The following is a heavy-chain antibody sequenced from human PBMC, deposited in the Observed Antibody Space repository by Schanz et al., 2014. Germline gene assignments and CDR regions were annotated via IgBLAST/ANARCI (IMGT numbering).Heavy chain of an antibody. CDR1: GFTFSTYD. CDR2: ISGNGGST. V-gene: IGHV3-23*04. D-gene: IGHD2-15*01. J-gene: IGHJ4*02. CDR3: AKVREWWPYYFDY. Sequence: EVQVVESGGGLVQPGGSLRLSCAASGFTFSTYDMHWVRQAPGKGLEWVSAISGNGGSTYFADSVKGRFTISRDNSDNTLFLQMNSLRAEDTVVYYCAKVREWWPYYFDYWGQGTLVTVSS.